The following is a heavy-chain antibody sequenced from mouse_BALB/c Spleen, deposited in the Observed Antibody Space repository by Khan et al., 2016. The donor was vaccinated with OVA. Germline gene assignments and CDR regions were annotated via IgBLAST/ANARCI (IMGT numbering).Heavy chain of an antibody. Sequence: EVELVESGGGLVQPGGSRKLSCAASGFTFSDYGMAWVRQAPGKGPEWVAFISDLAYSIYYADTVTGRFTLSREHAKHTLYLELRSLRSEDTAIYYCARGGGTAPFAYWGLGTLVTVSA. CDR3: ARGGGTAPFAY. CDR1: GFTFSDYG. J-gene: IGHJ3*01. D-gene: IGHD1-2*01. V-gene: IGHV5-15*02. CDR2: ISDLAYSI.